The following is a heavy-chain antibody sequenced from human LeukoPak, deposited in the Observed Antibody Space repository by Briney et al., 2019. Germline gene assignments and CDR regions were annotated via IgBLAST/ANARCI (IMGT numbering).Heavy chain of an antibody. Sequence: SETLSLTCTVSGGSISNYYWSWIRQPAGKALEWIGRIYISGSTNYNPSLKSRVTMSVDTSKNQFSLKLSSVTAADTAVYCCARSAMPTQDLHGMDVWGQGTTVTVSS. V-gene: IGHV4-4*07. J-gene: IGHJ6*02. CDR1: GGSISNYY. CDR2: IYISGST. CDR3: ARSAMPTQDLHGMDV. D-gene: IGHD2-2*01.